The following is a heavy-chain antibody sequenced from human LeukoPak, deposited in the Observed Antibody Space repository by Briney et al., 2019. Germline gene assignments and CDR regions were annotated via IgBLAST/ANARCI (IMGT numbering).Heavy chain of an antibody. CDR3: AGLVGRYSSGLYYYYFDY. Sequence: SETLSLTCTVSGGSISSGGYYWSWIRQHPGKGLEWIGYIYYSGSTYYNPSLKSRVTISVDTSKNQFSLKLSSVSAADTAVYYCAGLVGRYSSGLYYYYFDYWGQGTLVTVSS. D-gene: IGHD3-22*01. CDR2: IYYSGST. V-gene: IGHV4-31*03. J-gene: IGHJ4*02. CDR1: GGSISSGGYY.